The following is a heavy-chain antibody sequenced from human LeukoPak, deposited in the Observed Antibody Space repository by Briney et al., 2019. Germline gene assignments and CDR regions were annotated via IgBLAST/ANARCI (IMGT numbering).Heavy chain of an antibody. D-gene: IGHD6-13*01. V-gene: IGHV1-2*02. Sequence: ASVKVSCKASGYTFTGYYMHWVRQAPGQGLEWMGWINPNSGGTNYAQKLQGRVTMTTDTSTSTAYMELRSLRSDDTAVYYCARDRLAGTRSYFDYWGQGTLVTVSS. CDR2: INPNSGGT. CDR3: ARDRLAGTRSYFDY. J-gene: IGHJ4*02. CDR1: GYTFTGYY.